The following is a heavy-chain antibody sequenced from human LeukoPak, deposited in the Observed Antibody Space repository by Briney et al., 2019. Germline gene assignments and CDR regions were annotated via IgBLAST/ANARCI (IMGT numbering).Heavy chain of an antibody. Sequence: PGGSLRLSCAASGFTFSSYAMSWVRQAPGKGLEWVSAISGSGRSTYYADSVKGRFIISRDNSKNTLYLQLNSLRAEDTAVYYCAKEPAAPLYYFDYWGQGTLVTVSS. CDR1: GFTFSSYA. V-gene: IGHV3-23*01. J-gene: IGHJ4*02. CDR3: AKEPAAPLYYFDY. D-gene: IGHD2-2*01. CDR2: ISGSGRST.